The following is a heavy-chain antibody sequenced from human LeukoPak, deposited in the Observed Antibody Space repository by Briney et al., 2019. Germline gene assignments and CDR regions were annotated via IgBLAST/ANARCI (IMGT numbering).Heavy chain of an antibody. J-gene: IGHJ4*02. D-gene: IGHD3-10*01. V-gene: IGHV3-23*01. CDR2: IRVGGGSA. CDR1: GFTFRSYA. CDR3: TKREGGSGSYRLYYFDY. Sequence: GGSLRLSCAASGFTFRSYAMSWVRQAPGTGLEWASTIRVGGGSAYYADSVKGRFTISRDNSKNTLYLQMDSLRAEETAVYYCTKREGGSGSYRLYYFDYWGQGTLVTVSA.